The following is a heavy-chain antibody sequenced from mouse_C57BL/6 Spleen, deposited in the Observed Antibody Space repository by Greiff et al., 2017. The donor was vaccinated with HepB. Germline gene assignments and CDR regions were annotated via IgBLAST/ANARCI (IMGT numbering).Heavy chain of an antibody. Sequence: VQLKESGPELVKPGASVKISCKASGYAFSSSWMNWVKQRPGKGLEWIGRIYPGDGDTKYNGKFKGKATLTVDKSSSTAYMQLSSLTSEDSAVYFCARCIYYYGSSYPSYAMDYWGQGTSVTVSS. J-gene: IGHJ4*01. V-gene: IGHV1-82*01. D-gene: IGHD1-1*01. CDR3: ARCIYYYGSSYPSYAMDY. CDR2: IYPGDGDT. CDR1: GYAFSSSW.